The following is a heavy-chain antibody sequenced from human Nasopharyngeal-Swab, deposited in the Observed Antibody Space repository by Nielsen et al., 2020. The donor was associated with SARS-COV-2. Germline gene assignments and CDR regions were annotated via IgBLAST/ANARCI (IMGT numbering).Heavy chain of an antibody. Sequence: ASVTVSCKASGYTFNSYGISWVRQAPGQGLEWRGWINGYNGNKDYAQNFQGRVTMTTDTSTSTAYMELRSLRTDDTAVYYCARDWGYYHHDAFYSWGQGTMVTVSS. D-gene: IGHD3-22*01. CDR3: ARDWGYYHHDAFYS. V-gene: IGHV1-18*01. CDR1: GYTFNSYG. J-gene: IGHJ3*01. CDR2: INGYNGNK.